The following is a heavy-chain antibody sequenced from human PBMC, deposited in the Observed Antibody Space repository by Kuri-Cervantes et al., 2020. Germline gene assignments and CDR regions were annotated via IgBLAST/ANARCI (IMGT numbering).Heavy chain of an antibody. CDR2: IYSCGST. D-gene: IGHD3-10*01. Sequence: LSLTCAASGFTVSSNYMSWVRQAPGKGLEWVSVIYSCGSTYYADSVKGRFTISRDNAKNSLYLQMNSLRAEDTAVYYCATPPSGGETWAFDIWGQGTMVTVSS. J-gene: IGHJ3*02. CDR3: ATPPSGGETWAFDI. V-gene: IGHV3-66*03. CDR1: GFTVSSNY.